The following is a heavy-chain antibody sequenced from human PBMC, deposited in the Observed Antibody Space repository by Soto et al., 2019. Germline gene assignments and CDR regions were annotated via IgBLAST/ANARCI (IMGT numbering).Heavy chain of an antibody. V-gene: IGHV3-23*01. CDR1: GFTFSSYA. CDR2: ISGSGGST. D-gene: IGHD3-10*01. Sequence: GGSLRLSCAASGFTFSSYAMSWVRQAPGKGREWVSAISGSGGSTYYADSVKGRFTISRDNAKNTLYLQMNSLRAEDTAVYYCAKNALTMVRGVIPRGATWGQGTLVTVSS. CDR3: AKNALTMVRGVIPRGAT. J-gene: IGHJ5*02.